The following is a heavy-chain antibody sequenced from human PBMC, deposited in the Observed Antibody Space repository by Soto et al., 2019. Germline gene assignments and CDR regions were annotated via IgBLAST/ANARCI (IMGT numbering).Heavy chain of an antibody. Sequence: QVQLQESGPGLVKPSETLSLTCTVSGGSMITYYWSWIRQSPGKGLEWIGYVHHSGSTLYNPSLRNRATVSLERSNNQFFLKLPSVTPADTALFYCAGELRDGSDWDWDYRGQGILVTVSS. J-gene: IGHJ4*02. CDR3: AGELRDGSDWDWDY. CDR2: VHHSGST. D-gene: IGHD6-19*01. V-gene: IGHV4-59*01. CDR1: GGSMITYY.